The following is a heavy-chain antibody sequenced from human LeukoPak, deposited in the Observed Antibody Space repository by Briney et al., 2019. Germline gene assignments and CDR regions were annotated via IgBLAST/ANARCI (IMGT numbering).Heavy chain of an antibody. CDR3: ARVVLTTVELRFDC. D-gene: IGHD4-11*01. CDR1: GGSISSGGYY. Sequence: SQTLSLTCTVSGGSISSGGYYWSWIRQHPGKGLEWIGYIYYSGSTDYNPSLKSRVTISVDTSKNQFSLHLSSVTAADTAVYYCARVVLTTVELRFDCWGQGSLVTVSS. CDR2: IYYSGST. V-gene: IGHV4-31*03. J-gene: IGHJ4*02.